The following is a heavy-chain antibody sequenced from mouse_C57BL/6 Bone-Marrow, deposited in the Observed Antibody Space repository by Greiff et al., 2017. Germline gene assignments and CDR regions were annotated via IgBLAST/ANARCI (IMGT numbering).Heavy chain of an antibody. J-gene: IGHJ1*03. V-gene: IGHV5-9*01. CDR2: ISGGGGNT. CDR3: ARHGYYGSREYFDV. D-gene: IGHD1-1*01. CDR1: GFTFSSYT. Sequence: EVKLVESGGGLVKPGGSLKLSCAASGFTFSSYTMSWVRQAPEKRLAWVATISGGGGNTYYPASVKGRFTISRDNAKNTLYLQMSSLRSEDTALYYCARHGYYGSREYFDVWGTGTTVTVSS.